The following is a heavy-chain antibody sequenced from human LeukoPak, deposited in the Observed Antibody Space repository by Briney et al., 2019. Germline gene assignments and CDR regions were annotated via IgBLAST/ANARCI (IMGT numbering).Heavy chain of an antibody. CDR3: AKDAWRFGDSLLYYSDY. V-gene: IGHV3-9*01. Sequence: PGGSLRLSCAASGFTFSSYAMHWVRQAPGKGLEWVSGISWNSGSIGYADSVKGRFTISRDNAKNSLYLQMNSLRAEDTAVYYCAKDAWRFGDSLLYYSDYWGQGTLVTVSS. CDR2: ISWNSGSI. D-gene: IGHD3-10*01. J-gene: IGHJ4*02. CDR1: GFTFSSYA.